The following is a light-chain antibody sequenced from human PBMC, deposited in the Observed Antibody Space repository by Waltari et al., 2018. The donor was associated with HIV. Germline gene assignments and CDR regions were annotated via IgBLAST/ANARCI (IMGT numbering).Light chain of an antibody. CDR3: LQTDTTPLT. Sequence: DIQMTQSPSSLSASVGDRVTITCRASQNIYSFLNWYQQHPGKAPKPLIYAESRLHRWVPSRVSGSGSGTDVTLNISNRQPEDFATYYCLQTDTTPLTFGPGTKVDI. J-gene: IGKJ3*01. CDR1: QNIYSF. CDR2: AES. V-gene: IGKV1-39*01.